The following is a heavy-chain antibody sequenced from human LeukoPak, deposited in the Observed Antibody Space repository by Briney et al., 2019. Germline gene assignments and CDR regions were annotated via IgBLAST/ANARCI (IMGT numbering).Heavy chain of an antibody. CDR2: IYTSGST. CDR1: GGSISSGSYY. J-gene: IGHJ6*03. D-gene: IGHD4-17*01. CDR3: ARWANYGDYHYYYYMDV. V-gene: IGHV4-61*02. Sequence: SETLSLTCTVSGGSISSGSYYWSWIRQPAGKGLEWIGRIYTSGSTSYNPSLKSRVTISVDTSKNQFSLKLSSVTAADTAVYYCARWANYGDYHYYYYMDVWGKGTTVTVSS.